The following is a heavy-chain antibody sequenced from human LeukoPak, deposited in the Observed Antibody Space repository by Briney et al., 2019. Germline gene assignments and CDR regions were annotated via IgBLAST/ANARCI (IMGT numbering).Heavy chain of an antibody. CDR2: ISGSGGST. Sequence: PGGSLRLSCAASGFTFSSYAMSWVRQAPGKGLEWVSAISGSGGSTYYADSVKGRFTISRDNSKNTLYLQMNSLRAEDTAVYYCAKDRPGLLWFGENAFDIWRQGTMVTVSS. V-gene: IGHV3-23*01. CDR1: GFTFSSYA. CDR3: AKDRPGLLWFGENAFDI. J-gene: IGHJ3*02. D-gene: IGHD3-10*01.